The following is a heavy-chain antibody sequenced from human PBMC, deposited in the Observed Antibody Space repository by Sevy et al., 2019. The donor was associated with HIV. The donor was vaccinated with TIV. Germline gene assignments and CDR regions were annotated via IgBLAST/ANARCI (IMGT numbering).Heavy chain of an antibody. CDR1: GGTFSSYA. CDR3: ARDWDIVVGPAAAYYYYGMDV. CDR2: IIPIFGTA. D-gene: IGHD2-2*01. V-gene: IGHV1-69*13. J-gene: IGHJ6*02. Sequence: ASVKVSCKASGGTFSSYAISWVRQAPGQGLEWMGGIIPIFGTANYAQKFQGRVTITADESTSTAYMELSSLRSEDTAVYYCARDWDIVVGPAAAYYYYGMDVWGQGTTVTVSS.